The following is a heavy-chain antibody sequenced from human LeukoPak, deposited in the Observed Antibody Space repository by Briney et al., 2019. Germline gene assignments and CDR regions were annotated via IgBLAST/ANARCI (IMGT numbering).Heavy chain of an antibody. CDR3: ARRFSSYGVQDAFDI. J-gene: IGHJ3*02. Sequence: GESLKISCKGSGYNFASYWIGWVRQMPGKGLEWMGIIFPDDSNTRYSPSFQGQVTISADKSISTAYLRWSSLKASDTAMYYCARRFSSYGVQDAFDIWGRGTMVTVSS. V-gene: IGHV5-51*01. D-gene: IGHD5-18*01. CDR2: IFPDDSNT. CDR1: GYNFASYW.